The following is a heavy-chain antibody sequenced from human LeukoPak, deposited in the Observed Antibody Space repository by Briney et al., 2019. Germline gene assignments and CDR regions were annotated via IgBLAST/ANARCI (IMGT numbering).Heavy chain of an antibody. CDR3: AKGGCSSTTCYLANP. Sequence: PGRSLRLSCAASGLTFSSYGMHWVRQAPGKGLEWVAVISYDGTIRSYADSVKGRFTISRDNSKNTLYLQMNSLTAEDTALYYCAKGGCSSTTCYLANPWGQGTLVTVSS. CDR1: GLTFSSYG. CDR2: ISYDGTIR. V-gene: IGHV3-30*18. D-gene: IGHD2-2*01. J-gene: IGHJ5*02.